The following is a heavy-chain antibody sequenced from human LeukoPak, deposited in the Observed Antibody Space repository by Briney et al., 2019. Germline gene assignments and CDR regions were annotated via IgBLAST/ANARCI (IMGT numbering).Heavy chain of an antibody. Sequence: SVKVSCKASGGTFSSYAISWVRQAPGQGLEWMGGIIPIFGTANYAQKFQGRVTITTDESTSTAYMELSSLGSEDTAVYYCARGITMVRGAQRYYFDYWGQGTLVTVSS. CDR3: ARGITMVRGAQRYYFDY. J-gene: IGHJ4*02. CDR2: IIPIFGTA. CDR1: GGTFSSYA. V-gene: IGHV1-69*05. D-gene: IGHD3-10*01.